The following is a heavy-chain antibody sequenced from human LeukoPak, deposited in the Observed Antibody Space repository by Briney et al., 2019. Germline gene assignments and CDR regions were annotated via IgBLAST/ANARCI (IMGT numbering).Heavy chain of an antibody. J-gene: IGHJ4*02. V-gene: IGHV4-59*01. CDR3: ASEVWGAADPFDY. Sequence: SETLSLTCTVSGGSISSYYWSWVRQPPGKGLEWIGYIYYSGSTNYNPSLKSRVTISVDTSKNQFSLKLSSVTAADTAVYYCASEVWGAADPFDYWGQGTLVTVSS. D-gene: IGHD6-13*01. CDR1: GGSISSYY. CDR2: IYYSGST.